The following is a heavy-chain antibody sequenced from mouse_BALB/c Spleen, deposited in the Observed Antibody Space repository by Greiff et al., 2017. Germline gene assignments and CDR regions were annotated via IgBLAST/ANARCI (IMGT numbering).Heavy chain of an antibody. J-gene: IGHJ4*01. Sequence: VQLQQSGPGLVAPSQSLSITCTVSGFSLTSYGVHWVRQPPGKGLEWLGVIWAGGSTNYNSALMSRLSISKDNSKSQVFLKMNSLQTDDTAMYYCATYGNYEFYAMDYWGQGTSVTVSS. CDR2: IWAGGST. CDR1: GFSLTSYG. V-gene: IGHV2-9*02. D-gene: IGHD2-1*01. CDR3: ATYGNYEFYAMDY.